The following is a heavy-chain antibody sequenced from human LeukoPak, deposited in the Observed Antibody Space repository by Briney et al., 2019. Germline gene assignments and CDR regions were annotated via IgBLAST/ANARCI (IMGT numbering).Heavy chain of an antibody. D-gene: IGHD3-3*01. CDR3: ARDSIFGVVMRSYYFDY. CDR1: GGSISSYY. V-gene: IGHV4-59*01. J-gene: IGHJ4*02. Sequence: SETLSLTCTVSGGSISSYYWSWIRQPPGKGLEWIGYIYYSGSTNYNPSLKSRVTISVDTSKNQFSLKLSSVTAADTAVYYCARDSIFGVVMRSYYFDYWGQGTLVTVSS. CDR2: IYYSGST.